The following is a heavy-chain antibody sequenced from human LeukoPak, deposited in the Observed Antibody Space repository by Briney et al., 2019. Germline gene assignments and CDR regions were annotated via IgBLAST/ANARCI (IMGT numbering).Heavy chain of an antibody. Sequence: SETLSLTCTVSGGSISSSSYYWGWIRQPPGKGLERIGSIYYSGSTYYNPSLKSRVTISVDTSKNQFSLKLSSVTAADTAVYYCARYYYYYGMDVWGQGTTVTVSS. CDR1: GGSISSSSYY. CDR2: IYYSGST. V-gene: IGHV4-39*01. CDR3: ARYYYYYGMDV. J-gene: IGHJ6*02.